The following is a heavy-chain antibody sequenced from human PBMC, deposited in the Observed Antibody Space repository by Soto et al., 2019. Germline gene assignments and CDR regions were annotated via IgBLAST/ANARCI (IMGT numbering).Heavy chain of an antibody. CDR3: ARTYGDYEGIPYYFDY. Sequence: SETLSLTCTVSGGSISSGGYYWSWIRQHPGKGLEWIGYIYYSGSTYYNPSLKSRVTISVDTSKNQFSLKLSSVTAADTAVYYCARTYGDYEGIPYYFDYWGQGTLVTVSS. D-gene: IGHD4-17*01. V-gene: IGHV4-31*03. J-gene: IGHJ4*02. CDR2: IYYSGST. CDR1: GGSISSGGYY.